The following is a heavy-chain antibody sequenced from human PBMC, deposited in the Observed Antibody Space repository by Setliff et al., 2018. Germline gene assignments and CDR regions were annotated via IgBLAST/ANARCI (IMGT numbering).Heavy chain of an antibody. D-gene: IGHD1-7*01. J-gene: IGHJ4*02. CDR2: IYSGDRST. CDR1: GFTFTDYA. Sequence: GGSLRLSCAASGFTFTDYAMSWVRQAPGKGLEWVSTIYSGDRSTFYTDSVKGRFIIYRDSSKNTLYMQMNSLRAEDTAVYYCAKPRVELRWGFESWGQGTLVTV. V-gene: IGHV3-23*03. CDR3: AKPRVELRWGFES.